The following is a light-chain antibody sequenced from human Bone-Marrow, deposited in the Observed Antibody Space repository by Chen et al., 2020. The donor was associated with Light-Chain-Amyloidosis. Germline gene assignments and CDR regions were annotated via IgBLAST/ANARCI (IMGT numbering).Light chain of an antibody. Sequence: DIVLTQSPVTLFLSPGERATLSCRASQSVSSSYLAWYQQRPGQAPRLLISGASTRATGIPDRFSGSGSGTDFTLTISRLEPEDFAVYYCQQYGSSLYTFGQGIKLQIK. J-gene: IGKJ2*01. CDR1: QSVSSSY. CDR2: GAS. CDR3: QQYGSSLYT. V-gene: IGKV3-20*01.